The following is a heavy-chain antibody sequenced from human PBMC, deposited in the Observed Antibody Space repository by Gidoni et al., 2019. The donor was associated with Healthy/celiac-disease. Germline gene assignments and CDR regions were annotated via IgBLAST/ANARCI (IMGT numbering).Heavy chain of an antibody. Sequence: EVQLLESGGGLVQPGGSLRLSCAASGFTFSIYAMSWVRQAPGKGLEWVSASSGSGGSTYYADSVKGRFTISRDNSKNTLYLQMNSLRAEDTAVYYCAKDKSTYYDFWSGYSYYGMDVWGQGTTVTVSS. J-gene: IGHJ6*02. CDR2: SSGSGGST. CDR3: AKDKSTYYDFWSGYSYYGMDV. V-gene: IGHV3-23*01. D-gene: IGHD3-3*01. CDR1: GFTFSIYA.